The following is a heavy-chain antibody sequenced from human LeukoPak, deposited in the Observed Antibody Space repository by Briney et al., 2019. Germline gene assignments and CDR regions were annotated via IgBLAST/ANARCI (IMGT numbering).Heavy chain of an antibody. V-gene: IGHV5-10-1*01. CDR3: ARHRVVVVLPDAFDI. D-gene: IGHD2-21*01. CDR1: GYSFTSYW. Sequence: GESLQISCKGSGYSFTSYWISWVRQMPGKGLEWMGRIDPSDSYTNYSPSFQGHVTISADKSISTAYLQWSSLKASDTAMYYCARHRVVVVLPDAFDIWGQGTMVTVSS. CDR2: IDPSDSYT. J-gene: IGHJ3*02.